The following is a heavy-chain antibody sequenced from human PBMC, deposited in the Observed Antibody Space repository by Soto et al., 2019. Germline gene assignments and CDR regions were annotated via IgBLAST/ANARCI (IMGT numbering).Heavy chain of an antibody. Sequence: ASVKVSCKASGYTFTSYGISWVRQAPGQGLEWMGWISAYNGNTNYAQKHQGRVTMTTDTSTSTAYMELRSLRSDDTAVYYCARGRACSGGSCYSRAVDYWGQGTLVTVSS. CDR1: GYTFTSYG. V-gene: IGHV1-18*01. J-gene: IGHJ4*02. CDR3: ARGRACSGGSCYSRAVDY. D-gene: IGHD2-15*01. CDR2: ISAYNGNT.